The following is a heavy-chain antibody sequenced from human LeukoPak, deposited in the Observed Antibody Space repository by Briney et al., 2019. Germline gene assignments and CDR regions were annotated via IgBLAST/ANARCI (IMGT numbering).Heavy chain of an antibody. D-gene: IGHD6-19*01. CDR2: IYYSGTT. V-gene: IGHV4-59*01. CDR3: ARSAVAGTIDAFDI. Sequence: PSETLSLTCTVSGGSISSYYWSWIRQPPGKGLEWIGCIYYSGTTNHNPSLKSRVTISVDTSKNQFSLKLSSVTAADTAVYYCARSAVAGTIDAFDIWGQGTMVTVSS. J-gene: IGHJ3*02. CDR1: GGSISSYY.